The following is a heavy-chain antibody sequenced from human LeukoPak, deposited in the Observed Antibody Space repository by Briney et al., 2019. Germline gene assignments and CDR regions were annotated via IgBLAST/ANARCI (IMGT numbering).Heavy chain of an antibody. CDR2: IYYSGST. J-gene: IGHJ6*02. CDR3: ASSVVPAAIYYYYGMDV. D-gene: IGHD2-2*01. V-gene: IGHV4-31*11. CDR1: GGSFSGYY. Sequence: SETLSLTCAAYGGSFSGYYWSWIRQHPGKGLEWIGYIYYSGSTYYNPSLKSRVTISVDTSKNQFSLKLSSVTAADTAVYYCASSVVPAAIYYYYGMDVWGQGTTVTVSS.